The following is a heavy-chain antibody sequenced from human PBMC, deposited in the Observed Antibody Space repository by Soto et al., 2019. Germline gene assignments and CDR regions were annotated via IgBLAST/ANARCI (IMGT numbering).Heavy chain of an antibody. Sequence: GGSLRLSCAASGFTFSSYAMHWVRQAPGKGLEWVAVISYDGSNKYYADSVKGRFTISRDNSKNTLYLQMNSLRAEDTAVYYCARWEYSYGYDYWGQGTLVTVSS. CDR1: GFTFSSYA. CDR2: ISYDGSNK. V-gene: IGHV3-30-3*01. CDR3: ARWEYSYGYDY. D-gene: IGHD5-18*01. J-gene: IGHJ4*02.